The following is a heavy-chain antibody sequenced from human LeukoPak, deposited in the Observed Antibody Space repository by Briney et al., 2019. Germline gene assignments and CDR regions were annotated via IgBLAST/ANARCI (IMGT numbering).Heavy chain of an antibody. J-gene: IGHJ4*02. D-gene: IGHD6-19*01. Sequence: GGSLRLSCAASGFIFSSYGMSWVRQAPGKGLEWVSAISGSGGSTYYADSVKGRFTISRDNSKNTLYLQMNSLRAEDTAVYYCATMGQWLAQFDYWGQGTLVTVSS. CDR3: ATMGQWLAQFDY. CDR1: GFIFSSYG. V-gene: IGHV3-23*01. CDR2: ISGSGGST.